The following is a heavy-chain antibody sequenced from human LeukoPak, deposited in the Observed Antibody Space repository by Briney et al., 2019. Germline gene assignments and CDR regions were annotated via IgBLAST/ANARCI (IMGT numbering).Heavy chain of an antibody. CDR3: ARDRYYYYCIDV. Sequence: GGSLRLSCAASGFTFRSYWMSWVRQAPGKGLEWVANIKQDGSEKYYVDSVKGRFTISRDSAKNSLYLQMNSLRAEDTAVYYCARDRYYYYCIDVWGKGTTVTVSS. CDR2: IKQDGSEK. CDR1: GFTFRSYW. J-gene: IGHJ6*03. V-gene: IGHV3-7*01.